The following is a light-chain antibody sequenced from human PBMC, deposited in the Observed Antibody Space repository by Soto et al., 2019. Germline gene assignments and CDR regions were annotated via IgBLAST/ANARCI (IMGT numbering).Light chain of an antibody. CDR3: CSFGGTYTGV. V-gene: IGLV2-11*01. J-gene: IGLJ1*01. Sequence: QSVLTQPRSVSGSPGQSVSISCTGTSSDVGRYNYVSWYQQHPGKAPKLMIYDVSERPSGVPDRFSGSKSGNTAALAITGLQDEDEADYYCCSFGGTYTGVFGTGTKLTVL. CDR1: SSDVGRYNY. CDR2: DVS.